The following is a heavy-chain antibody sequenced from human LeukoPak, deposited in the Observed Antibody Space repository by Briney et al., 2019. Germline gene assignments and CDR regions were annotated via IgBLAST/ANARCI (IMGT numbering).Heavy chain of an antibody. CDR1: GGSISSSSYY. J-gene: IGHJ6*03. V-gene: IGHV4-61*05. CDR3: ARGHSYYYYYYYMDV. CDR2: IYYSGST. Sequence: SETLSLTCTVSGGSISSSSYYWGWIRQPPGKGLEWIGYIYYSGSTNYNPSLKSRVTISVDTSKNQFSLKLSSVTAADTAVYYCARGHSYYYYYYYMDVWGKGTTVTVSS. D-gene: IGHD2-15*01.